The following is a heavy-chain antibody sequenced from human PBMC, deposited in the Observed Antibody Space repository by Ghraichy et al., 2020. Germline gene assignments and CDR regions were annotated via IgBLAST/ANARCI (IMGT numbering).Heavy chain of an antibody. Sequence: SETLSLTCTVSGGSVSSGDYYWNWFRQHPDKGLEWIGYIHHSGRTNYNPSLRSRVTTSVDTSKNQFSLKVNSVTAADTAVYYCARAPYVSGSLGWFDPWGQGTLVTVSS. CDR1: GGSVSSGDYY. V-gene: IGHV4-31*03. CDR3: ARAPYVSGSLGWFDP. CDR2: IHHSGRT. J-gene: IGHJ5*02. D-gene: IGHD3-10*01.